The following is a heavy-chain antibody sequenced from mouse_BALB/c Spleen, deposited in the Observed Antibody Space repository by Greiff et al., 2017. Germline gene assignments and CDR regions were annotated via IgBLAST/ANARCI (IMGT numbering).Heavy chain of an antibody. J-gene: IGHJ3*01. CDR1: GYTFTDYN. CDR2: IYPYNGGT. CDR3: ARSRQDTTYSGSFAY. Sequence: VQLQQSGPELVKPGASVKISCKASGYTFTDYNMHWVKQSHGKSLEWIGYIYPYNGGTGYNQKFKSKATLTVDNSSSTAYMELRSLTSEDSAVYYCARSRQDTTYSGSFAYWGQGTLVTVSA. V-gene: IGHV1S29*02. D-gene: IGHD2-12*01.